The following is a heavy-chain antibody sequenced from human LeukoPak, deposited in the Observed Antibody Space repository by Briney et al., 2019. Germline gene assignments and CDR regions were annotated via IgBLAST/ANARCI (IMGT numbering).Heavy chain of an antibody. J-gene: IGHJ4*02. CDR2: ISYDGSNK. V-gene: IGHV3-30*18. CDR3: AKERSEYSSGWSSLD. D-gene: IGHD6-19*01. CDR1: EFTFSSYG. Sequence: GGSLRLSCAASEFTFSSYGMHWVRQAPGKGLEWVAVISYDGSNKYYADSVKGRFTISRDNSKNTLYLQMNSLRAEDTAVYYCAKERSEYSSGWSSLDWGQGTLVTVSS.